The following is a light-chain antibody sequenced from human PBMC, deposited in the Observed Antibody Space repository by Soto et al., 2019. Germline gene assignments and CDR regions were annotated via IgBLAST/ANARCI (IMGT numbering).Light chain of an antibody. CDR1: QSVSTF. CDR3: QQRSNCWT. V-gene: IGKV3-11*01. J-gene: IGKJ1*01. Sequence: EIVLTQSPATLSLSPGERAALSYRASQSVSTFLAWYPHKPGQAPRLLIYDASNRATGISARFSGSGSGTDFTLTISSLEPEDSAFYYCQQRSNCWTFGQGTKVEIK. CDR2: DAS.